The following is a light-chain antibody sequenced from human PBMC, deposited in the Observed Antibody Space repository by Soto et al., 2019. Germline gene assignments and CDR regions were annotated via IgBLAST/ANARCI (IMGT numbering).Light chain of an antibody. CDR3: QQYSIWRT. V-gene: IGKV3-11*01. J-gene: IGKJ1*01. Sequence: EIVLTQSPATLSLSPGERASLSCRASQSVTSYLAWYQQKPGQAPRLLIYDASNRATGVPPRFSGSGSGTDFTLTISGLQSEDFAVYYCQQYSIWRTFGQGTKV. CDR1: QSVTSY. CDR2: DAS.